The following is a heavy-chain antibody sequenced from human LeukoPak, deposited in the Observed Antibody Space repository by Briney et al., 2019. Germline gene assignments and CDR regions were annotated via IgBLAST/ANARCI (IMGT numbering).Heavy chain of an antibody. CDR1: GFTFSGYP. CDR2: ISYDGSNK. D-gene: IGHD6-6*01. CDR3: ARDRAYSSSSLGAYYYGMDV. Sequence: PGKSLRLSCAASGFTFSGYPIHWVRQAPGKGLEWVAVISYDGSNKYYADSVKGRFTISRDNSKNTLYLQMNSLRAEDTAVYYCARDRAYSSSSLGAYYYGMDVWGQGTTVTVSS. J-gene: IGHJ6*02. V-gene: IGHV3-30-3*01.